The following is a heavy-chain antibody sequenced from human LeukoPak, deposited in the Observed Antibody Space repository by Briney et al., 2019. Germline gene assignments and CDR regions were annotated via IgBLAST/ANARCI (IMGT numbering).Heavy chain of an antibody. D-gene: IGHD5-18*01. Sequence: ASVKVSCKASGYTFTYYDISWVRQATGQGLDWMGWMNPNSGNTGYAQKFQARVTFTRITSISTAYMELRSLRPEDTAVYSCARGERGYRYGFEYFQRWGQGTLVTVSS. CDR1: GYTFTYYD. J-gene: IGHJ1*01. V-gene: IGHV1-8*03. CDR3: ARGERGYRYGFEYFQR. CDR2: MNPNSGNT.